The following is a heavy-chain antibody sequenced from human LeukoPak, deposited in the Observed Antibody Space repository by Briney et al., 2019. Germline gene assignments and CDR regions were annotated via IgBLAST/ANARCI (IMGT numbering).Heavy chain of an antibody. Sequence: GGSLRLSCAASGFTFRTYWMYWVRQAPGKGLVWVSRINSDASSTTYADSVKGRFTISRDNAKNTLYLQMNSLRAEDTAVYYCARLLGASDYWGQGTLVTVSS. D-gene: IGHD3-16*01. CDR3: ARLLGASDY. V-gene: IGHV3-74*01. J-gene: IGHJ4*02. CDR1: GFTFRTYW. CDR2: INSDASST.